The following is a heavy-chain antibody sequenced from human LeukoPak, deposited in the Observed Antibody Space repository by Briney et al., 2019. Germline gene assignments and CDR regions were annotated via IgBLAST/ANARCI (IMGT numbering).Heavy chain of an antibody. D-gene: IGHD4-17*01. J-gene: IGHJ4*02. CDR2: ISWNSGSI. V-gene: IGHV3-9*01. CDR3: AKDLNYGDFRGFDY. Sequence: PGRSLRLSCAASGFTFDDYAMHWVRQAPGKGLEWVSGISWNSGSIGYADSVKGRFTISRDNAKNSLYLQMSSLRAEDTALYYCAKDLNYGDFRGFDYWGQGTLDSVSS. CDR1: GFTFDDYA.